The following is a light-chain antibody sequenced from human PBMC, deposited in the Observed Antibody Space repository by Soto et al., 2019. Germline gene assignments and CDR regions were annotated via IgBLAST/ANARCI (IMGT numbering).Light chain of an antibody. CDR1: QSVSSN. V-gene: IGKV3-15*01. J-gene: IGKJ5*01. CDR3: QQYNNWLSIT. Sequence: EIVLTQSPGTMSLSPWEREPLSCSASQSVSSNLAWYHQKPGQAPRLLIYGASTRATGIPARFSGSGSGTEFTLTISSLQSEDFAIYYCQQYNNWLSITFGQGTRLEIK. CDR2: GAS.